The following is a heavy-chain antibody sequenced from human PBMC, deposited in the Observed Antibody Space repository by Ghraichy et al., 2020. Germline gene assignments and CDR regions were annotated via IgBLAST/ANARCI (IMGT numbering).Heavy chain of an antibody. CDR3: ARRGKLLWFRESTT. D-gene: IGHD3-10*01. Sequence: SETLSLTCAVYGGSFSGYYWSWIRQPPGKGLEWIGEINHSGSTNYNPSLKSRVTISVDTSKNQFSLKLSSVTAADTAVYYCARRGKLLWFRESTTWGQGTLVTVSS. V-gene: IGHV4-34*01. CDR1: GGSFSGYY. J-gene: IGHJ4*02. CDR2: INHSGST.